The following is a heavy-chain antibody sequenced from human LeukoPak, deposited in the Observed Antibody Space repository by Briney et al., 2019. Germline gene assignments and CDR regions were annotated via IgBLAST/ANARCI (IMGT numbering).Heavy chain of an antibody. D-gene: IGHD3-22*01. J-gene: IGHJ6*03. V-gene: IGHV4-61*02. CDR1: GGSISSGSYY. CDR2: IYTSGST. CDR3: ARETVGIVVVQSEDHYYMDV. Sequence: MPSQTLSLTCTVSGGSISSGSYYWSWIRQPAGKGLEWIGRIYTSGSTNYNPSLKSRVTISVDTSKNQFSLKLSSVTAADTAVYYCARETVGIVVVQSEDHYYMDVWGKGTTVTVSS.